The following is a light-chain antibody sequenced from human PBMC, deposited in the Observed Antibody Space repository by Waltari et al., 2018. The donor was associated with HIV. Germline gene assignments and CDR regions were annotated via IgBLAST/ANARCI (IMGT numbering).Light chain of an antibody. CDR3: QVWDKENDHECVF. V-gene: IGLV3-21*02. CDR2: VNV. Sequence: YVLTQPPSASVAPGSTATITCAGDTIEEKIVPWYRPRPGQAPTLVISVNVKRPAEIPERFSASNSGDTATLAISRVETGDEADFYCQVWDKENDHECVFFGGGTQLVVL. CDR1: TIEEKI. J-gene: IGLJ2*01.